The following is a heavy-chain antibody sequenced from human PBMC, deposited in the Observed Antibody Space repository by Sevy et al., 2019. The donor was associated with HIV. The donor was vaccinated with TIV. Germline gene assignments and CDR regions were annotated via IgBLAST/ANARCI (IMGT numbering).Heavy chain of an antibody. CDR2: ISSSGSTI. CDR3: AREDMATNRGPFDY. D-gene: IGHD5-12*01. CDR1: GFTFSDYY. Sequence: GGSLRLSCAASGFTFSDYYMTWIRQAPGKGLEWVSYISSSGSTIYYADSVKGRFTNSRDNAKNSLYLQMNSLGAEDTTVYYCAREDMATNRGPFDYWGQGTLVTVSS. V-gene: IGHV3-11*01. J-gene: IGHJ4*02.